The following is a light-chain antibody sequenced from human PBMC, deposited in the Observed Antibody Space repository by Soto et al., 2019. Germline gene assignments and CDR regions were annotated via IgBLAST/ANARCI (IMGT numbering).Light chain of an antibody. J-gene: IGKJ1*01. Sequence: EIVMTQSPATLSVSPGERATLSCRASQSVSSNLAWYQQKPGQAPRLLIYGASTRATGVPARISGSGSGTEFTLTISSLQSEDFAVYYCQQFRNWPWTFGQGTKVDI. CDR2: GAS. V-gene: IGKV3D-15*01. CDR3: QQFRNWPWT. CDR1: QSVSSN.